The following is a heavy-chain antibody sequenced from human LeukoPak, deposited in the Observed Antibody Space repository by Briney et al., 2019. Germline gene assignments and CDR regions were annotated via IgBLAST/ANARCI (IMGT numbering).Heavy chain of an antibody. Sequence: ASVKVSCKASGGTFSSYAISWVRQAPGQGLEWMGGIIPIFGTANYAQKFQGRVTITADESTSTAYMELSSLRSEDTAVYYCARDRPHYYGSGRRPSDNWFDPWGQGTLVTVSS. V-gene: IGHV1-69*13. CDR3: ARDRPHYYGSGRRPSDNWFDP. D-gene: IGHD3-10*01. J-gene: IGHJ5*02. CDR2: IIPIFGTA. CDR1: GGTFSSYA.